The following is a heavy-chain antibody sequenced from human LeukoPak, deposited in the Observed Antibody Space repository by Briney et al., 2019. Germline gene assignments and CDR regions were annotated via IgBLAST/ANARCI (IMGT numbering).Heavy chain of an antibody. CDR3: AKDTEDIVVVPTAPLDY. J-gene: IGHJ4*02. D-gene: IGHD2-2*01. CDR2: LSGSGGST. V-gene: IGHV3-23*01. CDR1: GFTFSNHG. Sequence: GGSLRLSCAASGFTFSNHGMNWVRQAPGKGLEWVSALSGSGGSTYYADSVKGRFTISRDNSKNTLYLQMNSLRGEDTAVYYCAKDTEDIVVVPTAPLDYWGQGTLVTVSS.